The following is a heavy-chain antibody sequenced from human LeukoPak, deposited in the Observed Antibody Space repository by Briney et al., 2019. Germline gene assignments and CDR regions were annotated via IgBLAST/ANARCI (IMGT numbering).Heavy chain of an antibody. D-gene: IGHD6-13*01. CDR2: ISYDGSYD. CDR1: GLTLSGYV. V-gene: IGHV3-30*03. CDR3: ARAPSGYTNSWYDY. J-gene: IGHJ4*02. Sequence: GGSLRLSCEASGLTLSGYVMHWVRQAPGKGLEWVAVISYDGSYDRYGDSVMGRFTISRDNSKNTLYLQMDSLRTEDTAVYFCARAPSGYTNSWYDYWGQGTLVTVSS.